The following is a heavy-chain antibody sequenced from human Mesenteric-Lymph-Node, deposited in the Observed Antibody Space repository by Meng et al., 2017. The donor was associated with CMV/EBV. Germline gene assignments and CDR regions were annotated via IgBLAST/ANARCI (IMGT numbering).Heavy chain of an antibody. V-gene: IGHV4-61*08. CDR1: GGSGSRSGYY. CDR3: ARLLEALDY. CDR2: IYYSGST. Sequence: LTGTVSGGSGSRSGYYWSWIRQPPGKGLEWIGYIYYSGSTNYNPSLKSRVNISRDTSKNQFSLKLSSVTAADTAVYYCARLLEALDYWGQGALVTVSS. J-gene: IGHJ4*02. D-gene: IGHD3-16*02.